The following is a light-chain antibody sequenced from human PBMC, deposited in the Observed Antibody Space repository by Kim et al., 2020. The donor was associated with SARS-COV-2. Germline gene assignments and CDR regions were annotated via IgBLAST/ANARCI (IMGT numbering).Light chain of an antibody. J-gene: IGLJ2*01. CDR1: SSNRGSNT. CDR3: AAWDDSLQVV. CDR2: SNS. V-gene: IGLV1-44*01. Sequence: PGKRVTSTCSGSSSNRGSNTLNWCQQLPATAPKLFFYSNSPRPSAVRVRFSGSKSGTSASLAISGLQYEDEADYHWAAWDDSLQVVFGGGTQLTVL.